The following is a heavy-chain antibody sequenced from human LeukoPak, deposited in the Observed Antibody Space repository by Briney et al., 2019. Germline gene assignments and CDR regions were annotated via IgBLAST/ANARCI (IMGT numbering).Heavy chain of an antibody. CDR3: AKDDYGFDY. J-gene: IGHJ4*02. D-gene: IGHD4-17*01. CDR2: ISWNSGSI. V-gene: IGHV3-9*01. Sequence: PGGSLRLSCAASGFTFDDYAMHWVRHAPGKGLEWVSGISWNSGSIGYADSVKGRFTISRDNAKNSLYLQINSLRAEDTALYYCAKDDYGFDYWGQGTLVTVSS. CDR1: GFTFDDYA.